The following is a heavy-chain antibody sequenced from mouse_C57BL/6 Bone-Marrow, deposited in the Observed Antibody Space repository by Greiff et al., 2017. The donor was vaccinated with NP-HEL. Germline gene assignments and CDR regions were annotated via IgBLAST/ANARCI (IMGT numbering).Heavy chain of an antibody. J-gene: IGHJ3*01. Sequence: EVQLVESGGDLVKPGGSLKLSCAASGFTFSSYGMSWVRQTPDKRLEWVATISSGGSYTYYPDSVKGRFTISRDNAKNTLYLQMSSLKSEDTAMYYCAIKNWDGFAYWGQGTLVTVSA. CDR3: AIKNWDGFAY. CDR1: GFTFSSYG. V-gene: IGHV5-6*01. CDR2: ISSGGSYT. D-gene: IGHD4-1*01.